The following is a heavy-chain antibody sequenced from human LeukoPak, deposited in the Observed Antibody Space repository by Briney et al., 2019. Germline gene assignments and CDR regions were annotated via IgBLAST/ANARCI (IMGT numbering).Heavy chain of an antibody. CDR3: ARVWGGYDYVWGSYRYPWYFDY. J-gene: IGHJ4*02. CDR2: IYHSGST. D-gene: IGHD3-16*02. CDR1: GYSISSGYY. Sequence: PSETLSLTCTVSGYSISSGYYWGWIRQPPGKGLEWIGSIYHSGSTYYNPSLKSRVTISVDTSKNQFSLKLSSVTAADTAVYYCARVWGGYDYVWGSYRYPWYFDYWGQGTLVTVSS. V-gene: IGHV4-38-2*02.